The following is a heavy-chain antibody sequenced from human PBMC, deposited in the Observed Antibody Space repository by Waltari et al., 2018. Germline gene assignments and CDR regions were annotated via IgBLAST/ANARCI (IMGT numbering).Heavy chain of an antibody. CDR1: GGSFSGYY. CDR3: ARRSLRFRGMDV. CDR2: INHSGST. V-gene: IGHV4-34*01. Sequence: AGLLKPSETLSLTCAVYGGSFSGYYWSWIRQPPGKGLEWIGEINHSGSTNYNPSLKSRVTISVDTSKNQFSLKLSSVTAADTAVYYCARRSLRFRGMDVWGQGTTVTVSS. D-gene: IGHD3-3*01. J-gene: IGHJ6*02.